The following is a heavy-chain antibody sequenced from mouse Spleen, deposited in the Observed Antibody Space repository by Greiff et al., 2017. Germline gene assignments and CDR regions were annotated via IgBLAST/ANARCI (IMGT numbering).Heavy chain of an antibody. CDR1: GFTFSSYA. J-gene: IGHJ3*01. CDR2: ISSGGSYT. Sequence: DVKLVESGGGLVKPGGSLKLSCAASGFTFSSYAMSWVRQTPEKRLEWVATISSGGSYTYYPDSVKGRFTISRDNAKNTLYLQMSSLRSEDTAMYYCARLGVTTFAYWGQGTLVTVSA. V-gene: IGHV5-9-1*01. D-gene: IGHD2-12*01. CDR3: ARLGVTTFAY.